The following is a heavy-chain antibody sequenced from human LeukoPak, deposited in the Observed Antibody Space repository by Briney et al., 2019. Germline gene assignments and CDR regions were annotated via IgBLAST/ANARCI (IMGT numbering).Heavy chain of an antibody. D-gene: IGHD2-21*02. CDR3: ASRPLGVVTGGDAFDI. V-gene: IGHV3-53*01. CDR2: IYSGGTT. J-gene: IGHJ3*02. CDR1: GFTVSSNY. Sequence: GGSLRLSCAASGFTVSSNYMSWVRQAPGKGLEWVSVIYSGGTTYYADSVKGRFTISRDNSKNTLCLQMNSLRAEDTAVYYCASRPLGVVTGGDAFDIWGQGTMVAVSS.